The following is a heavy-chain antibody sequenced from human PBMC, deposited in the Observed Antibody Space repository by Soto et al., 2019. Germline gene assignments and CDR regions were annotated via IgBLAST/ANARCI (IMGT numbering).Heavy chain of an antibody. V-gene: IGHV1-69*06. CDR3: ASRLVAAAQGRSGWHGSWHCMDV. J-gene: IGHJ6*02. Sequence: QVQLVQSGAEVKKPGSSVKVSCKASGGTFSSYAISWVRQAPGQGLEWMGGIIPIFGTANYAQKFQGRVTITADKSTSTAYMELSSLRSEDTAVYYCASRLVAAAQGRSGWHGSWHCMDVWGQRTTVTVSS. CDR1: GGTFSSYA. CDR2: IIPIFGTA. D-gene: IGHD6-19*01.